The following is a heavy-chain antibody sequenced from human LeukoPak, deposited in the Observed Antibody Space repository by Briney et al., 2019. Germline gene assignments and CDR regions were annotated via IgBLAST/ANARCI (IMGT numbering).Heavy chain of an antibody. D-gene: IGHD4-11*01. CDR2: IYYSGST. CDR3: ARLALPGKTVTLDY. Sequence: SETLSLACTVSGVSISSSSYYWGWIRQPPGKGLEWIGSIYYSGSTYYNPSLKSRVTISVDTSKNQFSLKLSSVTAADTAVYYCARLALPGKTVTLDYWGQGTLVTVSS. CDR1: GVSISSSSYY. V-gene: IGHV4-39*01. J-gene: IGHJ4*02.